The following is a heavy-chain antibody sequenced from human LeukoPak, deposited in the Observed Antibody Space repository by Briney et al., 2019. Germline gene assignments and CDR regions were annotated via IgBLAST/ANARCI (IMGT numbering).Heavy chain of an antibody. V-gene: IGHV3-21*01. D-gene: IGHD4-17*01. Sequence: TGGSLRLSCAASGFTFSRYLMHWVRQAPGKGLEWVSSISFDSSYIYYADSVKGRFTISRDNAKNSLYLQMNSLRAEDTPVYYCVRDFPTVTTAGAFDIWGQGTMVTVSS. CDR1: GFTFSRYL. CDR2: ISFDSSYI. CDR3: VRDFPTVTTAGAFDI. J-gene: IGHJ3*02.